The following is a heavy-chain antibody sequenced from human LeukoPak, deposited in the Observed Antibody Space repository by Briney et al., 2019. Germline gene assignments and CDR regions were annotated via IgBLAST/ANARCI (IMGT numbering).Heavy chain of an antibody. CDR2: MNPNSGNT. J-gene: IGHJ6*02. CDR3: ARGASSSSWYSPAYYYYYGMDV. D-gene: IGHD6-13*01. Sequence: ASVKVSCKASGYTFTSYDINWVRQATGQGLEWMGWMNPNSGNTGYAQKFQGRVTMTRNTSISTAYMELSSLRSEDTAVYYCARGASSSSWYSPAYYYYYGMDVWGQGTTVTVSS. V-gene: IGHV1-8*01. CDR1: GYTFTSYD.